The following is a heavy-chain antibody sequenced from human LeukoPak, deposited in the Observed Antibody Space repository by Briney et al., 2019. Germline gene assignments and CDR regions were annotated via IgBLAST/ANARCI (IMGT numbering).Heavy chain of an antibody. CDR3: ARRGRILEWLLPMYYSDY. CDR2: IYYSGST. D-gene: IGHD3-3*01. J-gene: IGHJ4*02. V-gene: IGHV4-39*01. CDR1: GGSISSSSYY. Sequence: SETLSLTCTVSGGSISSSSYYWGWIRQPPGKGLEWIGSIYYSGSTYYNPSLKSRVTISVDTSKNQFSLKLSSVTAADTAVYYCARRGRILEWLLPMYYSDYWGQGTLVTVSS.